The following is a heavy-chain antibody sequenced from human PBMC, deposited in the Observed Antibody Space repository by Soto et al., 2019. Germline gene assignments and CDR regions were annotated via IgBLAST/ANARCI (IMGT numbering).Heavy chain of an antibody. CDR1: GVSMSSYY. V-gene: IGHV4-59*01. D-gene: IGHD5-12*01. J-gene: IGHJ4*02. CDR3: AASITFDY. CDR2: VYYSGTT. Sequence: SETLSLTCTVSGVSMSSYYWSWIRQPPGKGLEWIGYVYYSGTTNYNPSLKSRVTMSVDTSKNQFSLKLSSVTAADTAVYYCAASITFDYWGPGTMVTVSS.